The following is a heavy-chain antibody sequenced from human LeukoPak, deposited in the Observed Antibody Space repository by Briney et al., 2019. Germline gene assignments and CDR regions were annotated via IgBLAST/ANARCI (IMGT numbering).Heavy chain of an antibody. CDR3: ARSNNYDSSGYDDY. V-gene: IGHV3-21*01. J-gene: IGHJ4*02. CDR2: ISSSSSYI. Sequence: GGSLRLSCAASGFTFSSYSMNWVRQAPGKGLEWVSSISSSSSYIYYADSVKGRFTIPRDNAKNSLYLQMNSLRAEDTAVYYCARSNNYDSSGYDDYRGQGALVTVSS. D-gene: IGHD3-22*01. CDR1: GFTFSSYS.